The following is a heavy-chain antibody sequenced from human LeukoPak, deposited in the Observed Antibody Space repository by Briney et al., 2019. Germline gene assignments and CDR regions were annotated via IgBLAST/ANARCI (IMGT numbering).Heavy chain of an antibody. CDR1: GFTFSNYA. CDR3: AKGNIAAAATSLHFDY. D-gene: IGHD6-13*01. CDR2: VSGSGDST. Sequence: PGGSLRLSCAASGFTFSNYAMSWVRQAPGKGLEWVSGVSGSGDSTYYADSVKGRFTISRDNSKNTLYLQMNSLRAGDTALYYCAKGNIAAAATSLHFDYWGQGTLVTVSS. V-gene: IGHV3-23*01. J-gene: IGHJ4*02.